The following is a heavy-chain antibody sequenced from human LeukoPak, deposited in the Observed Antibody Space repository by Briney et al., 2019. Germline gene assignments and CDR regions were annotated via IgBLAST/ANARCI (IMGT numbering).Heavy chain of an antibody. Sequence: GGSLRLSCAASGFTFSSYGTHWVRQAPGKGLEWVAVISYDGSNKYYADSVKGRFTISRDNSKNTLYLQMNSLRAEDTAVYYCAKKGYDILTGYPLLFDYWGQGTLVTVSS. CDR3: AKKGYDILTGYPLLFDY. CDR1: GFTFSSYG. CDR2: ISYDGSNK. J-gene: IGHJ4*02. V-gene: IGHV3-30*18. D-gene: IGHD3-9*01.